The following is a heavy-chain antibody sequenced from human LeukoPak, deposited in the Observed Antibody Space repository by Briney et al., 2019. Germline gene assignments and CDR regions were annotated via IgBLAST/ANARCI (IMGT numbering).Heavy chain of an antibody. V-gene: IGHV6-1*01. Sequence: SQTLSLTCAISGDSVSSNSAAWSWIRQSPSRGLEWLGRTYYRSKWYNDYAVSVKSRISIKPDTSKTQFSLQLNSVTPEDTAVYYCAKLGDSSTWGQGTLVTVSS. J-gene: IGHJ5*02. CDR1: GDSVSSNSAA. D-gene: IGHD6-19*01. CDR3: AKLGDSST. CDR2: TYYRSKWYN.